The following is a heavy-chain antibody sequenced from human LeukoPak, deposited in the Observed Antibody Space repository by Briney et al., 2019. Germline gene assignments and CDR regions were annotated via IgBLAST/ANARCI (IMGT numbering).Heavy chain of an antibody. J-gene: IGHJ4*02. CDR1: GFTVSSNY. D-gene: IGHD1-20*01. V-gene: IGHV3-74*01. CDR2: INSDGSST. CDR3: AREGLTGVDY. Sequence: PGGSLRLSCAASGFTVSSNYMSWVRQAPGKGLVWVSRINSDGSSTSYADSVKGRFTISRDNAKNTLYLQMNSLRAEDTAVYYCAREGLTGVDYWGQGTLVTVSS.